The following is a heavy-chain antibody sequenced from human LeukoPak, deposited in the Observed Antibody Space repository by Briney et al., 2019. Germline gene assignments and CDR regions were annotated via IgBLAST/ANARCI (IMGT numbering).Heavy chain of an antibody. J-gene: IGHJ4*02. CDR1: GFTFSTYA. D-gene: IGHD4-23*01. CDR2: ISYDGSNK. CDR3: ARDYGGYGGNLFDY. Sequence: GGSLRLSCAASGFTFSTYAIHWVRQAPGKGLEWVAVISYDGSNKYYADSVKGRFTISRDNSKNTLYLQMSSLRAEDTALYYCARDYGGYGGNLFDYWGQGTRVTVSA. V-gene: IGHV3-30*04.